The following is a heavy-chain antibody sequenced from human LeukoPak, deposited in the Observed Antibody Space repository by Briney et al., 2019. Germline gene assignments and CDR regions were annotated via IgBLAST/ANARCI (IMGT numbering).Heavy chain of an antibody. CDR2: IYYSGRT. D-gene: IGHD1-26*01. Sequence: SETLSLTCTVSGGSISSSSYYWGWIRQPPGKGLEWIGSIYYSGRTYYNPSLKSLVTISVDTSKNQFSLKVSSVTAADTAVYYCARARGGWELLVRSGAWFDPWGQGTLVTVSS. J-gene: IGHJ5*02. V-gene: IGHV4-39*07. CDR1: GGSISSSSYY. CDR3: ARARGGWELLVRSGAWFDP.